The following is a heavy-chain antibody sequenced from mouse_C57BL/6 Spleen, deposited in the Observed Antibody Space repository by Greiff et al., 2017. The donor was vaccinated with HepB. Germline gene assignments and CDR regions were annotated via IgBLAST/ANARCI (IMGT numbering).Heavy chain of an antibody. CDR2: IYPGDGDT. J-gene: IGHJ1*03. CDR1: GYAFSSYW. V-gene: IGHV1-80*01. Sequence: VQLVESGAELVKPGASVKISCKASGYAFSSYWMNWVKQRPGKGLEWIGQIYPGDGDTNYNGKFKGKATLTADKSSSTAYMQLSSLTSEDSAVYFCARQTGTGYFDVWGTGTTVTVSS. CDR3: ARQTGTGYFDV. D-gene: IGHD4-1*01.